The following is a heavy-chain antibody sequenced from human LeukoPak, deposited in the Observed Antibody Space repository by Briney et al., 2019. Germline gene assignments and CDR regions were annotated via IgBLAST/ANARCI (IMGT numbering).Heavy chain of an antibody. J-gene: IGHJ4*02. D-gene: IGHD3-3*01. CDR2: IYYSGST. V-gene: IGHV4-59*11. CDR3: ASVPLVTIFGVVTEYYFDY. CDR1: GGSISSHY. Sequence: SETLSLTCTVSGGSISSHYWSWIRQPPGKGLEWIGYIYYSGSTNYNPSLKSRVTISEDTSKNQFSLKLSSVTAADTAVYYCASVPLVTIFGVVTEYYFDYWGQGTLVTVSS.